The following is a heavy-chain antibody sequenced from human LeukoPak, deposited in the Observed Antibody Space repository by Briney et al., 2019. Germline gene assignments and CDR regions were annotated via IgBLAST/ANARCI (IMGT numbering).Heavy chain of an antibody. CDR3: ARDQSSSFVPFDY. CDR1: GYTFTGCY. D-gene: IGHD6-6*01. J-gene: IGHJ4*02. Sequence: ASVKVSCKASGYTFTGCYMHWVRQAPGQGLEWMGRINPNSGGTNYAQKFQGRVTITRDTSISTAYMELSRLRSDDTAVYYCARDQSSSFVPFDYWGQGTLVTVSS. CDR2: INPNSGGT. V-gene: IGHV1-2*06.